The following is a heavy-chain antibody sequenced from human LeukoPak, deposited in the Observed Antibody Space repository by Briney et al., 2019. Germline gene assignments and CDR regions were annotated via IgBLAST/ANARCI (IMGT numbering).Heavy chain of an antibody. D-gene: IGHD5-12*01. CDR3: ARENLRSWPGYDDY. CDR1: GYTFTGYY. CDR2: INPNSGGT. V-gene: IGHV1-2*02. J-gene: IGHJ4*02. Sequence: EASVKVSCKASGYTFTGYYMHWVRQAPGQGLEWMGWINPNSGGTNYAQKFQGRVTMTRDTSISTAYMELSSLRSEDTAVYYCARENLRSWPGYDDYWGQGTLVTVSS.